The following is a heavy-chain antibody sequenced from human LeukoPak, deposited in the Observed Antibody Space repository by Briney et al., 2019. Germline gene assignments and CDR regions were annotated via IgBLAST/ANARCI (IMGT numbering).Heavy chain of an antibody. Sequence: PSETLSLTCTVSGGSISSSSYYWGWIRQPPGKGLEWIGSIYYSGSTYYNPSLKSRVTISVDTSKIQFSLKLSSVTAADTAVYYCALSGWYLLPGVYWGQGTLVTVSS. CDR1: GGSISSSSYY. J-gene: IGHJ4*02. V-gene: IGHV4-39*01. CDR2: IYYSGST. D-gene: IGHD6-19*01. CDR3: ALSGWYLLPGVY.